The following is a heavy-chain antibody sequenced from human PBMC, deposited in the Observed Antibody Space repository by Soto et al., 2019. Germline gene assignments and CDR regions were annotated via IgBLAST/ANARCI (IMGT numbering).Heavy chain of an antibody. CDR3: ARDKANVGGYNQFYS. Sequence: PSETLSLTCAVSGASIRGSKWWSWVRQPTGKGLEWIGDIYNSGTTNYNPSMKSRVTMSVDKSKNQFSLNLTSVTAADASFYDCARDKANVGGYNQFYSWGPGTLVTFSS. CDR2: IYNSGTT. CDR1: GASIRGSKW. V-gene: IGHV4-4*02. J-gene: IGHJ5*01. D-gene: IGHD3-16*01.